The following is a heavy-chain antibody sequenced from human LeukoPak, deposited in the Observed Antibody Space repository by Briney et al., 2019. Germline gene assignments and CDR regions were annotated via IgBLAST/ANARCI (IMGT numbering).Heavy chain of an antibody. V-gene: IGHV1-46*01. D-gene: IGHD3-10*01. J-gene: IGHJ3*02. CDR2: INPSGGST. Sequence: ASVKVSCKASGYSFTSYYIHWVRQASGQGLEWMGIINPSGGSTNYAQKFQGRVTMSRDTSTSTLYMELSSLRSEDTAVYYCARGGYYGSGSYYDFDAFDIWGQGTMVTVYS. CDR1: GYSFTSYY. CDR3: ARGGYYGSGSYYDFDAFDI.